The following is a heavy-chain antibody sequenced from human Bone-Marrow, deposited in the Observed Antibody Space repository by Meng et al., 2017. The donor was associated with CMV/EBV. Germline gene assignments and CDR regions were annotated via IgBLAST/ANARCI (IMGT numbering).Heavy chain of an antibody. D-gene: IGHD3/OR15-3a*01. CDR3: AQDQSGDYNYGMDV. J-gene: IGHJ6*02. Sequence: GESLKISCAASGFTLSVYDMHWVRQAPGKGLEWVAVIGFDGSNTYYVDSVKGRFTISRDNSKNTLFLQMTSLRAEDSAVYYCAQDQSGDYNYGMDVWGQGTTVTVSS. CDR1: GFTLSVYD. CDR2: IGFDGSNT. V-gene: IGHV3-33*06.